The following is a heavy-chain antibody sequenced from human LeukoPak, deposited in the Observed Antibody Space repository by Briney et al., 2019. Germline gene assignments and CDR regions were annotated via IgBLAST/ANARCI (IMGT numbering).Heavy chain of an antibody. J-gene: IGHJ3*02. V-gene: IGHV4-4*07. CDR3: ARHVTISGPYDASDI. CDR2: IYTSGST. CDR1: GGSISSYY. Sequence: KPSETLSLTCTVSGGSISSYYWSWIRQPAGKGLEWIGRIYTSGSTNYNPSLKSRVTMSVDTSKNQFSLKLSSVTAADTAVYYCARHVTISGPYDASDIWGQGTMVTVSP. D-gene: IGHD5-24*01.